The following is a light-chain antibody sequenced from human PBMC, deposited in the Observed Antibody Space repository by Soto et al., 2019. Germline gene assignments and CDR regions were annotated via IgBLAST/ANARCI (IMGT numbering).Light chain of an antibody. CDR2: DVS. V-gene: IGLV2-14*01. CDR1: SSDVGGYTY. Sequence: QSALTQPAYVSGSPGQSITISCAGTSSDVGGYTYVSWYQQHPGKAPKLMIYDVSNRPSGVSNRFSGSKSGNTASLTISGLQAEDEADYYCTSSTSSSNPYVFGGGTKLTVL. CDR3: TSSTSSSNPYV. J-gene: IGLJ7*01.